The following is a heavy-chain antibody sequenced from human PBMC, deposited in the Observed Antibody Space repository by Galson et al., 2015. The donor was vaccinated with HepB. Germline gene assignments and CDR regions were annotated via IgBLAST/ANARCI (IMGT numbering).Heavy chain of an antibody. V-gene: IGHV1-3*01. CDR2: INAGNGNT. CDR3: ARVGWELGYYYGMDV. J-gene: IGHJ6*02. Sequence: SVKVSCKASGGTFSSYAISWVRQAPGQRLEWMGWINAGNGNTKYSQKFQGRVTITRDTSASTAYMELSSLRSEDTAVYYCARVGWELGYYYGMDVWGQGTTVTVSS. D-gene: IGHD1-26*01. CDR1: GGTFSSYA.